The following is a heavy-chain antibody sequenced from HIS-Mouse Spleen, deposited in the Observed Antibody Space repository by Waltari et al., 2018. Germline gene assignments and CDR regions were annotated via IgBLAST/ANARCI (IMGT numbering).Heavy chain of an antibody. J-gene: IGHJ3*02. CDR3: ALGWSSGAFDI. CDR1: GYTFTGYY. CDR2: IKPDSGST. Sequence: QVQLVQSGAEVKKPGASVKVSCKASGYTFTGYYMHWVRQAPGQGLEWWVWIKPDSGSTSYAQKFQGRGTMTRDAAISTAYMELSRLRSADTSVYYCALGWSSGAFDIWGQGTMVTVSS. V-gene: IGHV1-2*02. D-gene: IGHD6-25*01.